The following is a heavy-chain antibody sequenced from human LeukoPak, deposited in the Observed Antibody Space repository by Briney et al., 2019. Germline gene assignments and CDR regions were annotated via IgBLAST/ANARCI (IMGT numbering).Heavy chain of an antibody. Sequence: GGSLRLSCAASGVIFSNYAMSWVRQAPGKGLEWVSTISGSDDSTYYAGSVRGRFTISRDNSKNTLYLQMNSLRAEDTAVYYCAKSRSGGGSCYNYWGQGTLVTVSS. CDR2: ISGSDDST. J-gene: IGHJ4*02. V-gene: IGHV3-23*01. CDR3: AKSRSGGGSCYNY. D-gene: IGHD2-15*01. CDR1: GVIFSNYA.